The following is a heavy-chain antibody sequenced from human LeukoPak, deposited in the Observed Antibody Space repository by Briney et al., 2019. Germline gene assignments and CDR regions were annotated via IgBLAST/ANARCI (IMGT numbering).Heavy chain of an antibody. CDR3: AKDGSRNYYYDSSGYDFDY. CDR2: ISYDGSNK. J-gene: IGHJ4*02. V-gene: IGHV3-30*18. CDR1: GFTFSSYG. Sequence: GGSLRLSCAASGFTFSSYGMHWVRQAPGKGLEWVAVISYDGSNKYYADSVKGRFTISRGNSKNTLYLQMNSLRAEDTAVYYCAKDGSRNYYYDSSGYDFDYWGQGTLVTVSS. D-gene: IGHD3-22*01.